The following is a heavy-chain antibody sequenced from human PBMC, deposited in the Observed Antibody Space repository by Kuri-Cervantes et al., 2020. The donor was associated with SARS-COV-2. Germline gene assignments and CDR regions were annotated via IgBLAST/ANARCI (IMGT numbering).Heavy chain of an antibody. Sequence: GGSLRLSCAASGFTFSSYAMSWVRQAPGKGLEWVSAISGSGGNTYYADSVKGRFTISRDNSKNTLYLQMNSLRAEDTAVYYCAKDLGIVVVVAADGRFDPWGQGTLVTVSS. J-gene: IGHJ5*02. V-gene: IGHV3-23*01. CDR2: ISGSGGNT. CDR3: AKDLGIVVVVAADGRFDP. D-gene: IGHD2-15*01. CDR1: GFTFSSYA.